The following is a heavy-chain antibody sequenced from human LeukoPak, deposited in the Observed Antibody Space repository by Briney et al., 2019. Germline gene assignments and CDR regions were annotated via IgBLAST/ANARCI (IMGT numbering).Heavy chain of an antibody. V-gene: IGHV3-30*18. CDR1: GFTFSSYG. D-gene: IGHD6-13*01. CDR2: RSYDGSNK. J-gene: IGHJ4*02. Sequence: GGSLRLSCAASGFTFSSYGMHWVRQAPGKGLEWVAVRSYDGSNKYYADSVKGRFTISRDNSKNTLYLQMNSLRAEDTAVYYCAKGQSLSSSSPQFFDYWGQGTLVTVSS. CDR3: AKGQSLSSSSPQFFDY.